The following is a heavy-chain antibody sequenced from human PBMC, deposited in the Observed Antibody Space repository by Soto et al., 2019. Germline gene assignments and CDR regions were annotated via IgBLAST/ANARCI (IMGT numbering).Heavy chain of an antibody. CDR3: AIGGGSPGAPTLPLDS. CDR2: FSHSGST. D-gene: IGHD2-15*01. V-gene: IGHV4-30-2*06. Sequence: QLHLQESGSGLVKPSQSPSLTCAVSGGSISSDGYSWNWVRQSPGKGLEWIAYFSHSGSTYYNPSPKSRVTMSVDRSVEQFSLRLNSGTAAVTAVYYCAIGGGSPGAPTLPLDSWGQGILVAVSS. J-gene: IGHJ4*02. CDR1: GGSISSDGYS.